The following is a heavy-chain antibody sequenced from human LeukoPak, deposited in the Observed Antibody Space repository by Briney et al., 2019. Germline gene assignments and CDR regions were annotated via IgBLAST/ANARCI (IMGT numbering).Heavy chain of an antibody. D-gene: IGHD3-9*01. CDR1: GFTFTSFA. Sequence: PGGSLRLSCAASGFTFTSFAMSWVRQAPGKGLESVSAISGSGGSTYYADSVKGRFTISRDNSKNTLYLQMNSLRAEDTAVYYCAKGYDILTGEENYYMDVWGKGTTVTVSS. CDR3: AKGYDILTGEENYYMDV. V-gene: IGHV3-23*01. CDR2: ISGSGGST. J-gene: IGHJ6*03.